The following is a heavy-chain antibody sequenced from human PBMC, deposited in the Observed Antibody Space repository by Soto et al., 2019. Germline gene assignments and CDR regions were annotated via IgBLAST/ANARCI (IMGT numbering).Heavy chain of an antibody. CDR1: GFTFSSEA. CDR2: IGAGGGTT. V-gene: IGHV3-23*01. Sequence: LRLSCAASGFTFSSEAMNWVRQAPGKGLEWVSVIGAGGGTTYYADSVKGRFTISRDDSKNTLYLQMDSLRAEDTAVYYCAKKAVVTIGQNYFDYWGQGALVTVSS. CDR3: AKKAVVTIGQNYFDY. D-gene: IGHD3-3*01. J-gene: IGHJ4*02.